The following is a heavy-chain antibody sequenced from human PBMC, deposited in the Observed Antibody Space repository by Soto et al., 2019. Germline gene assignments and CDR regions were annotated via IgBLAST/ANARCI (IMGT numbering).Heavy chain of an antibody. CDR1: GFTFSSYA. Sequence: VGSLRLSCAASGFTFSSYAMSWVRQAPGKGLEWVSAISGSGGSTYYADSVKGRLTISRDNSKNTLYLQMNSLRAEDTAVYYCAKRVVAAIDYWGQGTLVTVSS. CDR3: AKRVVAAIDY. D-gene: IGHD2-15*01. J-gene: IGHJ4*02. CDR2: ISGSGGST. V-gene: IGHV3-23*01.